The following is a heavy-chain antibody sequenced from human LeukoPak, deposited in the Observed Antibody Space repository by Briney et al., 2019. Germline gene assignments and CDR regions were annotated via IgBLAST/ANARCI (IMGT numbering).Heavy chain of an antibody. CDR1: GASFSSSSCY. D-gene: IGHD2-2*01. CDR2: FYYDGTT. V-gene: IGHV4-39*01. CDR3: ARRAHYGMPI. J-gene: IGHJ3*02. Sequence: SEALSVTCTVSGASFSSSSCYWAWIRRPPGKGLEWIGSFYYDGTTYYNPSLKSRATVFVDTSKNQFSLRLTSASAADTAAYYCARRAHYGMPIWGRGTLVTVSS.